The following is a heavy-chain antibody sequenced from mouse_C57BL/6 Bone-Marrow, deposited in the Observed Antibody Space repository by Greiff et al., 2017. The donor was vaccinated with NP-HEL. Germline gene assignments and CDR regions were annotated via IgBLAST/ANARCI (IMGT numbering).Heavy chain of an antibody. J-gene: IGHJ3*01. Sequence: EVKLMESGGGLVKPGGSLKLSCAASGFTFSSYAMSWVRQTPEKRLEWVATISAGGSYTYYPDNVKGRFTISRDNAKNNLYLQMSHLKSEDTAMYYCARDRIVPFAYWGQGTLVTVSA. CDR2: ISAGGSYT. CDR1: GFTFSSYA. V-gene: IGHV5-4*01. D-gene: IGHD2-12*01. CDR3: ARDRIVPFAY.